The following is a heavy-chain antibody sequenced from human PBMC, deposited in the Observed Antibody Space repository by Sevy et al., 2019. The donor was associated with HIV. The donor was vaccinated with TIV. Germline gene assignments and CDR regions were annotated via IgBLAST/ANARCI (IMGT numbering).Heavy chain of an antibody. CDR1: GFSVSSNY. V-gene: IGHV3-53*01. Sequence: GGSLRLSCEASGFSVSSNYMAWVRQAPGKGLEWVSVIYSGKSTDYRDSVNGRFTISGDRSKNTQYLQMDSLGAEDKAVYHGARVQSHTGGFDYWGQGSLVTVSS. CDR2: IYSGKST. J-gene: IGHJ4*02. CDR3: ARVQSHTGGFDY. D-gene: IGHD1-1*01.